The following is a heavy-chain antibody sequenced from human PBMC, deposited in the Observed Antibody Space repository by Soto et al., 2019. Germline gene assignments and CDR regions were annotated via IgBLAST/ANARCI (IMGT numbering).Heavy chain of an antibody. Sequence: GSLRLSCAASGFTFSNAWMNWVRQAPGKGLEWVGRIKSKTDGGTTDYAAPVKGRFTISRDDSKNTLYLQMNSLKTEDTAVYYCARHKYDILTGSVYYYYYYMDVWGKGTTVTVSS. D-gene: IGHD3-9*01. CDR1: GFTFSNAW. V-gene: IGHV3-15*07. J-gene: IGHJ6*03. CDR2: IKSKTDGGTT. CDR3: ARHKYDILTGSVYYYYYYMDV.